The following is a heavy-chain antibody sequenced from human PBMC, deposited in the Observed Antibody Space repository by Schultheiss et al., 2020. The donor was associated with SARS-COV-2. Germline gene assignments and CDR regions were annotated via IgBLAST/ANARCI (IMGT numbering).Heavy chain of an antibody. D-gene: IGHD3-10*01. J-gene: IGHJ4*02. CDR2: ISYDGSNK. CDR3: ARDRRQYRTAPTAPKGFGPFDY. V-gene: IGHV3-30*03. Sequence: GESLKISCAASGFTFSSYGMHWVRQAPGKGLEWVAVISYDGSNKYYADSVKGRFTISRDNSKNTLYLQMNSLRAEDTAVYYCARDRRQYRTAPTAPKGFGPFDYWGQGTLVTVSS. CDR1: GFTFSSYG.